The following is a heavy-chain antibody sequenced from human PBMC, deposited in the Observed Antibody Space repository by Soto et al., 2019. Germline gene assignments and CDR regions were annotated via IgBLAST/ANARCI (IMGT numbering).Heavy chain of an antibody. Sequence: QTLSLTCVISGGSVSGNSDTWNWIRQSPSRGLKWLGRTYYRSKWYNDYAVSVKSRMTINPDTSKNQFSLQLTSVTPDDTAVYYCTSGWSSFDSWGQGNLVTVSS. V-gene: IGHV6-1*01. CDR1: GGSVSGNSDT. CDR3: TSGWSSFDS. CDR2: TYYRSKWYN. J-gene: IGHJ4*02. D-gene: IGHD3-10*01.